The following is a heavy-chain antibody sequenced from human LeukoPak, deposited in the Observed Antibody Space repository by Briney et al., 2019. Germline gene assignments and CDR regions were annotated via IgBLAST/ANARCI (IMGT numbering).Heavy chain of an antibody. J-gene: IGHJ4*02. D-gene: IGHD6-6*01. CDR2: ISSTSSTI. CDR1: GFTFSSYS. CDR3: AKVSEKYSSSPKGGXX. Sequence: GGSLRLSCAVSGFTFSSYSMNWVRQAPGKGLEWVSYISSTSSTIYYADSVKGRFTISRDNAKNSLYLQMNSLRAEDTAVYSCAKVSEKYSSSPKGGXXWGQGTLVT. V-gene: IGHV3-48*01.